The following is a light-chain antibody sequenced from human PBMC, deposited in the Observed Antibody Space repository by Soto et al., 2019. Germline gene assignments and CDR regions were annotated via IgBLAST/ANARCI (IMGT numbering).Light chain of an antibody. Sequence: DVVVTQSPLSLSVTLGQPASISCRSSQSLIHSDGNTFLHRFQQRPGQSPRRLIYHVSTRDSGVPDRFSGSGSGTDFTLEISRVEAEDVGIYYCMQGRHWPYTFGPGTTVDIK. CDR2: HVS. CDR1: QSLIHSDGNTF. J-gene: IGKJ3*01. V-gene: IGKV2-30*02. CDR3: MQGRHWPYT.